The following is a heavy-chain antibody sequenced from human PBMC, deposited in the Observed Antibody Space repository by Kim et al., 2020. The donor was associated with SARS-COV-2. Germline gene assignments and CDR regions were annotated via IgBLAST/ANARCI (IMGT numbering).Heavy chain of an antibody. J-gene: IGHJ4*02. Sequence: SETLSLTCTVSGGSINDHSFYWGWIRQSPGKGLEWIGNIIYTGNTHYNWALGSRVTISVDTSKNQFSLQLTSVTAADTAVYYCASTKKKIDYFPFEYWGQGTQVIVGS. V-gene: IGHV4-39*01. CDR3: ASTKKKIDYFPFEY. D-gene: IGHD2-21*01. CDR2: IIYTGNT. CDR1: GGSINDHSFY.